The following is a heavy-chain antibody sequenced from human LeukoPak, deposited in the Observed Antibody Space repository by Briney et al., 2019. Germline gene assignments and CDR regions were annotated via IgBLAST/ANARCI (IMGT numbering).Heavy chain of an antibody. J-gene: IGHJ4*02. CDR1: GGSISGSISGTY. V-gene: IGHV4-59*08. CDR3: ARHLARASRYYYGSGSYYPLSTFDY. CDR2: IYYSGST. Sequence: PSETLSLTCTVSGGSISGSISGTYWSWVRQPPGKGLEWIGYIYYSGSTNYNPSLKSRVTISVDTSKNQFSLKLSSVTAADTAVYYCARHLARASRYYYGSGSYYPLSTFDYWGQGTLVTVSS. D-gene: IGHD3-10*01.